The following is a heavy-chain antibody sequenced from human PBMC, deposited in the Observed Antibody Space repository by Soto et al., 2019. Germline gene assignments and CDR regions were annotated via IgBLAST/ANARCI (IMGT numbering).Heavy chain of an antibody. CDR2: IIPIFGTA. CDR3: ARCPTPNGYSYFDY. J-gene: IGHJ4*02. V-gene: IGHV1-69*13. Sequence: SVKVSCKASGGTFSSYAISWVLQAPGQGLEWMGGIIPIFGTANYAQKFQGRVTITADESTSTAYMELSSLRSEDTAVYYCARCPTPNGYSYFDYWGQGTLVTVSS. CDR1: GGTFSSYA. D-gene: IGHD5-18*01.